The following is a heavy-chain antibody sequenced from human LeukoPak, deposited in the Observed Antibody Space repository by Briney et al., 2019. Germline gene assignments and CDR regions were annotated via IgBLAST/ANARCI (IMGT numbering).Heavy chain of an antibody. V-gene: IGHV4-30-2*01. Sequence: PSQTLSLTCAVSGGSINSGGYSWSWIRQPPGKGLEWIGYIYHSGSTYYNPSLKSRVTISVDRSKNQFSLKLSSVTAADTAVYYCARSIGLVKYAFDIWGQGTMVTVSS. D-gene: IGHD2-21*01. CDR3: ARSIGLVKYAFDI. CDR2: IYHSGST. CDR1: GGSINSGGYS. J-gene: IGHJ3*02.